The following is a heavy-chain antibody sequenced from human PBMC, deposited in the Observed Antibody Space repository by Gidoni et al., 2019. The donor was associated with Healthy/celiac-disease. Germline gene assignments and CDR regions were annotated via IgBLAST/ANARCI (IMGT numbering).Heavy chain of an antibody. CDR1: GFTFSSYE. D-gene: IGHD1-26*01. Sequence: LRLSCAASGFTFSSYEMNWVRQAPGKGLEWVSYISSSGSTIYYADSVKGRFTISRDNAKNSLYLQMNSLRAEDTAVYYCARDQGWGYTVGARARDNYWGQGTLVTVSS. CDR3: ARDQGWGYTVGARARDNY. J-gene: IGHJ4*02. CDR2: ISSSGSTI. V-gene: IGHV3-48*03.